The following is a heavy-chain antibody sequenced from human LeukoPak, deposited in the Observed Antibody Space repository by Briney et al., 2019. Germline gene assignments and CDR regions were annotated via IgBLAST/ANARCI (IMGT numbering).Heavy chain of an antibody. V-gene: IGHV4-61*02. CDR1: GGSISSGSYY. CDR3: ARALRGYSYGGLYYYYMDV. CDR2: IYTSGST. J-gene: IGHJ6*03. D-gene: IGHD5-18*01. Sequence: SETLSLTCTVSGGSISSGSYYWSWIRHPAGKGLEWIGRIYTSGSTNYNPSLKSRVTISVDTSKNQFSLKLSSVTAADTAVYYCARALRGYSYGGLYYYYMDVWGKGTTVTVSS.